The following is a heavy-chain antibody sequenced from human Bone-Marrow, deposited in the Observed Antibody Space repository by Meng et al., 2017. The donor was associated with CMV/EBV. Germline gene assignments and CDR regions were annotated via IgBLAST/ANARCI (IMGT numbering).Heavy chain of an antibody. V-gene: IGHV1-8*03. CDR2: INPNSGNT. CDR1: GYTFTSYD. D-gene: IGHD3-3*01. Sequence: ASVKVSCKASGYTFTSYDINWVRQATGQGLEWMGWINPNSGNTGYAQKVQGRVTITRNTSISTAYMELSSLRSEDTAVYYCARGLRFLEWFTSSYGMDVWGQGNTVTVSS. J-gene: IGHJ6*01. CDR3: ARGLRFLEWFTSSYGMDV.